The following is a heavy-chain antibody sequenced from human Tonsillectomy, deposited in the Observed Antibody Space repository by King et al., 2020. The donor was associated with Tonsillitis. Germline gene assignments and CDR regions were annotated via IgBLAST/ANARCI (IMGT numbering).Heavy chain of an antibody. V-gene: IGHV3-23*04. J-gene: IGHJ6*02. CDR1: GFTFYNYV. D-gene: IGHD4-23*01. CDR2: ISGSGGNT. CDR3: TKDFSGNSFHYYYGMDV. Sequence: VQLVESGGGLVQPGGSLRVSCAASGFTFYNYVMSWVRQVPGKGLEWVSSISGSGGNTYYGDSVKGRFTISRDNSRNTLYLQMSNLRADDTAVYYCTKDFSGNSFHYYYGMDVWGQGTTVAVSS.